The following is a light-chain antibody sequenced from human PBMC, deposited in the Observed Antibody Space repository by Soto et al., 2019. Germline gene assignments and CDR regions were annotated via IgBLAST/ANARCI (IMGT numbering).Light chain of an antibody. Sequence: EIVMTQSPATLSLSPGERATLSCRASQSVSSNLAWYQQKPGQAPRLLIYDASTSTAGIPARFSSGGSGTEFTLTISSLLSEDFAVYYCQQYNNRSLYTFGQGTKLEIK. CDR3: QQYNNRSLYT. V-gene: IGKV3-15*01. J-gene: IGKJ2*01. CDR2: DAS. CDR1: QSVSSN.